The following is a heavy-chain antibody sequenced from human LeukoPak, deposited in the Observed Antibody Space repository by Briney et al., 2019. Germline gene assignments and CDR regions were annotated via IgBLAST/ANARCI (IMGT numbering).Heavy chain of an antibody. J-gene: IGHJ4*02. CDR2: IKSKTDGGTT. D-gene: IGHD4-17*01. Sequence: PGGSLRLSCAASGFTFSNAWMSWVRQAPGKGLEWVGRIKSKTDGGTTDYAAPVKGRFTISRDDSKNTLYLQMNSLKTEDTAVYYCTTEDTPYGPIDYWGQGTLVTVSS. V-gene: IGHV3-15*01. CDR3: TTEDTPYGPIDY. CDR1: GFTFSNAW.